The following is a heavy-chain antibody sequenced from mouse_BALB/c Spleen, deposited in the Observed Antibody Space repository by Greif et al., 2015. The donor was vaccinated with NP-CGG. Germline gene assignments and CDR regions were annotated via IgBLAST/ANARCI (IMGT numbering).Heavy chain of an antibody. CDR1: GYTFTSYW. Sequence: QVQPKESGAELVRPGASVKLSCKASGYTFTSYWMNWVKQRPEQGLEWIGRIDPYDSETHYNQKFKDKAILTVDKSSSTAYMQLSSLTSEDSAVYYCARKGVSYAMDYWGQGTSVTVSS. CDR3: ARKGVSYAMDY. V-gene: IGHV1-52*01. J-gene: IGHJ4*01. CDR2: IDPYDSET.